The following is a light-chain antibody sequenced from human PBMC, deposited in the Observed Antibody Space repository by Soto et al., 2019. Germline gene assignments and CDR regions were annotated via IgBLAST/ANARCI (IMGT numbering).Light chain of an antibody. CDR2: GAS. Sequence: EIVMTQSPATLSVSPGERATLSCRASQSVSSRLAWYQHKSGQAPRLLISGASSRATGIPDRFSGSGSGTDFTLTISRLEPEDFALYYCHQYGSSPSWTFGQGTKVDIK. CDR1: QSVSSR. J-gene: IGKJ1*01. V-gene: IGKV3-20*01. CDR3: HQYGSSPSWT.